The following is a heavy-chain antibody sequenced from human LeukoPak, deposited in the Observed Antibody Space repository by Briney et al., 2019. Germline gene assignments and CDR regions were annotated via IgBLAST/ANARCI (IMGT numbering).Heavy chain of an antibody. CDR3: AKHPYDF. V-gene: IGHV3-66*04. CDR2: IYSCGST. Sequence: GGSLRLSCAASGFTVSSNYMSWVRQAPGKGLEWVSVIYSCGSTYYADSVKGRFTISRDNSKNTLYLQINSLRPEDTAVYYCAKHPYDFWGQGTLVTVSS. D-gene: IGHD3-3*01. CDR1: GFTVSSNY. J-gene: IGHJ4*02.